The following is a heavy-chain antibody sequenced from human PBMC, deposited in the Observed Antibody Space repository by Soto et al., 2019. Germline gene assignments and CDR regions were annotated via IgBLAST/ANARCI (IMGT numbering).Heavy chain of an antibody. V-gene: IGHV6-1*01. D-gene: IGHD3-10*01. CDR2: TYYRSKWYN. CDR3: ARGSADGSGSYYLYYYYDGMDV. Sequence: PSQTLSLTCAISGDSVSSNSAAWNWIRQSPSRGLEWLGRTYYRSKWYNDYAVSVKSRITINPDTSKNQFSLQLNSVTPEDTAVYYCARGSADGSGSYYLYYYYDGMDVWGQGTTVTVSS. J-gene: IGHJ6*02. CDR1: GDSVSSNSAA.